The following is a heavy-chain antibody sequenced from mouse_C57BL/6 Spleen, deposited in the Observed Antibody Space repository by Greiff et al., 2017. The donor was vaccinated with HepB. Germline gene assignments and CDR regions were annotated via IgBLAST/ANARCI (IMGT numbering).Heavy chain of an antibody. CDR1: GYTFTSYW. D-gene: IGHD3-2*02. CDR3: AREAQGTRFAY. J-gene: IGHJ3*01. V-gene: IGHV1-64*01. Sequence: QVHVKQPGAELVKPGASVKLSCKASGYTFTSYWMHWVKQRPGQGLEWIGMIHPNSGSTNYNEKFKSKATLTVDKSSSTAYMQLSSLTSEDSAVYYCAREAQGTRFAYWGQGTLVTVSA. CDR2: IHPNSGST.